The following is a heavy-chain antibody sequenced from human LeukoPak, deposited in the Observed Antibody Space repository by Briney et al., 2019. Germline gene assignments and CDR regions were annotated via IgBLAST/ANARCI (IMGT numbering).Heavy chain of an antibody. CDR2: ISGGGGST. J-gene: IGHJ4*02. D-gene: IGHD3-9*01. CDR3: AKYGDILTGYPYYFDY. V-gene: IGHV3-23*01. Sequence: GGSLRLSCAASGFTFSSYGMSWVRQAPGKGLEWVSAISGGGGSTYYADSVKGRFTISGDNSKNTLYLQMNSLRAEDTAVYYCAKYGDILTGYPYYFDYWGQGTLVTVSS. CDR1: GFTFSSYG.